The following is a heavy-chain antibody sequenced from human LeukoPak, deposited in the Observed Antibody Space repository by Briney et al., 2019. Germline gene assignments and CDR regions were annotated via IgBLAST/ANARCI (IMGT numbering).Heavy chain of an antibody. J-gene: IGHJ4*02. CDR1: GFTFSSYS. D-gene: IGHD5-12*01. Sequence: GGSLRLSCAASGFTFSSYSMNWVRQAPGKGLEWVSYISSSNTIYYADSVKGRFTISRDNAKNSLYLQMNSLRGEDTAVYYCARDILTKQAYSGYDNWGQGTLVTVSS. CDR3: ARDILTKQAYSGYDN. V-gene: IGHV3-48*01. CDR2: ISSSNTI.